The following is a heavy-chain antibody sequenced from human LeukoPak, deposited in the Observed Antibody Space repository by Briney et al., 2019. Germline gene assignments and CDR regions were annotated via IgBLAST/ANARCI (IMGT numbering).Heavy chain of an antibody. CDR2: ISYDGSNK. CDR1: GFTFSSYA. V-gene: IGHV3-30*04. CDR3: AVIAAAGTHNDAFDI. Sequence: GGSLRLSCAASGFTFSSYAMHWARQAPGKGLEWVAVISYDGSNKYYADSVKGRFTISRGNSKNTLYLQMNSLRAEDTAVYYCAVIAAAGTHNDAFDIWGQGTMVTVSS. D-gene: IGHD6-13*01. J-gene: IGHJ3*02.